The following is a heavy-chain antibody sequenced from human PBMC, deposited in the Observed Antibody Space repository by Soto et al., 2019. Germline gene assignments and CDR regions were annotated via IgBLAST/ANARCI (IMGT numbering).Heavy chain of an antibody. CDR1: GYSFTSYW. CDR2: IDPSDSYT. CDR3: ATAMVRGIIPTFDSFDI. Sequence: GESLKISCKGSGYSFTSYWISWVRQMPGKGVEWMGRIDPSDSYTNYSPSFQGHVTISADKSISTAYLQWSSLKASDTAMYYCATAMVRGIIPTFDSFDICGQVTIATVSS. J-gene: IGHJ3*02. D-gene: IGHD3-10*01. V-gene: IGHV5-10-1*01.